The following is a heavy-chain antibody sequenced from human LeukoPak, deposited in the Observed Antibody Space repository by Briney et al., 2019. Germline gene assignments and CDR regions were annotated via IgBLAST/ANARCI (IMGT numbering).Heavy chain of an antibody. CDR3: ARDLVATMGVLDY. J-gene: IGHJ4*02. V-gene: IGHV3-7*01. Sequence: GGSLRLSCAASGFTLSNYWMSWVRQAPGKGLEWVAYIKEDGSEEYYVDSVKGRFTISSDNSKNTLYLQMNSLRAEDTAVYYCARDLVATMGVLDYWGQGTLVTVSS. CDR1: GFTLSNYW. CDR2: IKEDGSEE. D-gene: IGHD5-12*01.